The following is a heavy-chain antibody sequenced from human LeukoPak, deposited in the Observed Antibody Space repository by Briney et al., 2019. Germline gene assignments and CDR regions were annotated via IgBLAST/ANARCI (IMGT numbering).Heavy chain of an antibody. D-gene: IGHD6-19*01. CDR2: IYYGGTS. Sequence: SETLSLTCSVSGGSFSSYYWGWIRQPPGKGLEWIGYIYYGGTSYYNPSLKSRGTISVDTSSNHLSLRLTSVTATDTAVYFCARRGSSGHYGGWFDPWGPGTLVTVSS. V-gene: IGHV4-59*08. CDR3: ARRGSSGHYGGWFDP. CDR1: GGSFSSYY. J-gene: IGHJ5*02.